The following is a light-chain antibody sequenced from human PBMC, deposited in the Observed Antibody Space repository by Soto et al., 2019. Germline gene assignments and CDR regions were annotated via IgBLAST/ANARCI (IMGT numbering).Light chain of an antibody. CDR2: DVS. J-gene: IGLJ2*01. V-gene: IGLV2-11*01. CDR3: CSYAGKSVV. Sequence: QSALTQPRSVSGSPGQSVTISCTGTSSDVGGYNHVSWYQQHPGKAPKLMIYDVSKRPSGVPDRFSASKSGNTASLTVTGLPADDEADYYCCSYAGKSVVFGGGTKLTVL. CDR1: SSDVGGYNH.